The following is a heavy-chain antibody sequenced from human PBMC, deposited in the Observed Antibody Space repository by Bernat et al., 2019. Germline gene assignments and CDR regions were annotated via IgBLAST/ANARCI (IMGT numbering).Heavy chain of an antibody. CDR1: GFTFSDYY. V-gene: IGHV3-11*05. J-gene: IGHJ4*02. CDR3: ARARGYCSGGSCYYDFDY. Sequence: QVQLVESGGGLVKPGGSLRLSCAASGFTFSDYYMSWIRQAPGKGLEWVSYISSSSSYTNYADSVKGRFTISRDNAKNSLYLQMSSLRAEDTAVYYCARARGYCSGGSCYYDFDYWGQGTLVTVSS. CDR2: ISSSSSYT. D-gene: IGHD2-15*01.